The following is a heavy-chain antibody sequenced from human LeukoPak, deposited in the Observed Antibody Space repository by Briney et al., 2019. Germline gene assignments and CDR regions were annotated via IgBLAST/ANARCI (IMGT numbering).Heavy chain of an antibody. V-gene: IGHV4-59*01. CDR2: ICYSGST. J-gene: IGHJ6*02. D-gene: IGHD4-23*01. CDR1: GGSMSPYY. Sequence: PSETLSLTCTVSGGSMSPYYWNWIRQPPGKGLEWIGYICYSGSTNYNPSLKSRVTISIDTSKNQFSLKLSSVIAADTAVYYCARPKRDDVGNSFYYYGMDVWGQGTTVTVSS. CDR3: ARPKRDDVGNSFYYYGMDV.